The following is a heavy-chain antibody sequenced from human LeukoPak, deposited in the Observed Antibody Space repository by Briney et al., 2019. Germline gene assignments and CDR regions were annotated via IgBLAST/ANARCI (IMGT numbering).Heavy chain of an antibody. D-gene: IGHD1-1*01. CDR3: ARCTTGKTFGSLREIEKSREIDF. CDR1: GFTFSSYE. CDR2: ISSSGSTI. J-gene: IGHJ4*02. V-gene: IGHV3-48*03. Sequence: HPGGSLRLSCAASGFTFSSYEMNWVRQAPGKGLEWVSYISSSGSTIYYADSVKGRFTISRDNAKNSLYLQMNGLRAEDTAVYYCARCTTGKTFGSLREIEKSREIDFWGQGTLVTVSS.